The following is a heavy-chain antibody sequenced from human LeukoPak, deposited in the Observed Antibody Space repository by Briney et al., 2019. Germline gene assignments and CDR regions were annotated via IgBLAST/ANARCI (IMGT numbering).Heavy chain of an antibody. CDR2: ISYDGSNK. J-gene: IGHJ4*02. Sequence: GGSLRLSCAASGFTFSSYGMHWVRQAPGKGLEWVAVISYDGSNKYYADSVKGRFTISRDNSKNTLYLQMNSLRAEDTAVYYCARRSRDGYNSFDYWGQGTLVTVSS. CDR1: GFTFSSYG. D-gene: IGHD5-24*01. CDR3: ARRSRDGYNSFDY. V-gene: IGHV3-30*03.